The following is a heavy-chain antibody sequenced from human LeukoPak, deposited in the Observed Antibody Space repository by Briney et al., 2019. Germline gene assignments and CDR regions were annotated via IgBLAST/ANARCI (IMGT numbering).Heavy chain of an antibody. Sequence: ASVKVSCKASGGTFSSYAISWVRQAPGQGLEWMGGIIPIFGTANNAQKFQGRVTITADESTSTAYMELSSLRSEDTAVYYCARAGYDFWSGTYYYYMDVWGKGTTVTVSS. V-gene: IGHV1-69*13. CDR2: IIPIFGTA. CDR1: GGTFSSYA. CDR3: ARAGYDFWSGTYYYYMDV. D-gene: IGHD3-3*01. J-gene: IGHJ6*03.